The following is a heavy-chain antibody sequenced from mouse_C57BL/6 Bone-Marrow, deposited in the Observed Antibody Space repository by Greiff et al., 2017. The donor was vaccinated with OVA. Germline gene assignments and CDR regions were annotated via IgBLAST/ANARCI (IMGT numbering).Heavy chain of an antibody. J-gene: IGHJ1*03. CDR1: GYAFSSSW. CDR3: ARRFITTVVADWYFDV. CDR2: IYPGDGDT. V-gene: IGHV1-82*01. Sequence: QVQLQQSGPELVKPGASVKISCKASGYAFSSSWMNWVKQRPGKGLEWIGRIYPGDGDTNYNGKFKGKATLTADKSSSTAYMQRSSLTSEDSAVYFCARRFITTVVADWYFDVWGTGTTVTVSS. D-gene: IGHD1-1*01.